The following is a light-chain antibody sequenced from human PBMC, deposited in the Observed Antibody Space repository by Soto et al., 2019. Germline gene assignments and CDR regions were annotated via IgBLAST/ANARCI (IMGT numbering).Light chain of an antibody. J-gene: IGLJ3*02. CDR1: VLAKKY. CDR3: YSAADNNLV. CDR2: KDS. V-gene: IGLV3-27*01. Sequence: SYELTQPSSVSVSPGQTARITCSGDVLAKKYARWFQQKPGQAPVLVIYKDSGRPSGIPERFSGSSSGTTVTLTISGAQVEDEADYYCYSAADNNLVFGGGTKVTVL.